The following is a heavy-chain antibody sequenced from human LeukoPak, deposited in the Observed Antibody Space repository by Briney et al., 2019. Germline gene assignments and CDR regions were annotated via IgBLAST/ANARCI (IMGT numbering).Heavy chain of an antibody. J-gene: IGHJ4*02. V-gene: IGHV3-23*01. Sequence: GRSLRLSCAASGFTFSSYGISWVRHAPGQGLDWVSAISGSGGSTYYADFVKGRFNISRDNSKNTLYLQMNGLRGEDTAVYYCARESRIAVAGSGVNWGQGTLVTVYS. CDR2: ISGSGGST. CDR1: GFTFSSYG. D-gene: IGHD6-19*01. CDR3: ARESRIAVAGSGVN.